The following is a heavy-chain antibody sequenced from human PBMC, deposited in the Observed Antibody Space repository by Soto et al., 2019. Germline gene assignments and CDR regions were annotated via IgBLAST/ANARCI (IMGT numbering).Heavy chain of an antibody. CDR3: VRQDGSAWIPLAPSFDY. V-gene: IGHV4-59*08. CDR1: GGSISSYY. Sequence: QVQLQESGPGLVKPSETLSLTCTVSGGSISSYYWSWIRQPPGKGLEWIGYIYYSGRTNYNPSLKSRVTISVDTSKNQFSLKLSSVTAADTAVYYCVRQDGSAWIPLAPSFDYWGQGTLVTVSS. J-gene: IGHJ4*02. D-gene: IGHD6-19*01. CDR2: IYYSGRT.